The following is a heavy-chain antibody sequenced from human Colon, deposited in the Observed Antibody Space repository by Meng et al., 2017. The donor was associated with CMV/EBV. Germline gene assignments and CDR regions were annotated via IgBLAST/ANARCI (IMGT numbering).Heavy chain of an antibody. Sequence: EVQKPGAIGKGSWKASGSACTVYFMYWVRQAPGQGREWLGVINPITGGRNYAQKFQGRVTMTRDTSMNTAYMELGRLRSDDTAVYYCASLSGGDFDYWGQGTLVTVSS. CDR3: ASLSGGDFDY. V-gene: IGHV1-2*02. J-gene: IGHJ4*02. CDR2: INPITGGR. CDR1: GSACTVYF. D-gene: IGHD1-26*01.